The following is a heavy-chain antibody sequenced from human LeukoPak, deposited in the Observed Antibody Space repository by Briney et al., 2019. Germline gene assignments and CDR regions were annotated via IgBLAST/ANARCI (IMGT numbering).Heavy chain of an antibody. CDR2: IFGTENT. Sequence: SETLSLTCSVSGDSISDYYWSWIRQPAGKGMEWIGRIFGTENTDYSPSLKSRVTMSVDTSKNQISLNVTSVTAEDTAIYYCARVMMGATVTTFHYYCMDVWGVGTTVTVSS. CDR3: ARVMMGATVTTFHYYCMDV. J-gene: IGHJ6*03. CDR1: GDSISDYY. V-gene: IGHV4-4*07. D-gene: IGHD4-11*01.